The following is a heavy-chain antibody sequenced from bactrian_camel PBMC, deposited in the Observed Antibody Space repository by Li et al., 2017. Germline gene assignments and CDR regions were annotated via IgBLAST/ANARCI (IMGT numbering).Heavy chain of an antibody. V-gene: IGHV3S61*01. J-gene: IGHJ4*01. CDR1: GFTFDDSD. CDR2: IRTDGSV. Sequence: VQLVESGGGSVQAGETLRLSCTASGFTFDDSDMGWYRQAPGNKCELVSSIRTDGSVYYSNSVKGRFTISKDVAKNTLYLQMNSLKSDDTAMYFCAADSSSWYHYYYWGRGTQVTVS. CDR3: AADSSSWYHYYY. D-gene: IGHD6*01.